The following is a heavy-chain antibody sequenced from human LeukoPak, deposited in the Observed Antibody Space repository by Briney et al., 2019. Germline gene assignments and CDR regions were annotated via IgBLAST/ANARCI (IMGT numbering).Heavy chain of an antibody. Sequence: GGSLRLSCAASGFTFSSYAMSWVRQAPGKGLEWVSVIYVGGSAYYADSVKGRFTISGDSSKNTLYLQMNSLRAEDTAVYYCARLKIDGTHFDYWGQGTLVTVSS. D-gene: IGHD3-9*01. V-gene: IGHV3-53*01. CDR2: IYVGGSA. CDR1: GFTFSSYA. J-gene: IGHJ4*02. CDR3: ARLKIDGTHFDY.